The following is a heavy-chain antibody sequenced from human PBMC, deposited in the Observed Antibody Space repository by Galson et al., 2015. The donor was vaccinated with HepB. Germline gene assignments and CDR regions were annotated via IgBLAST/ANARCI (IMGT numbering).Heavy chain of an antibody. V-gene: IGHV4-30-4*07. J-gene: IGHJ4*02. CDR3: ARGPYCSSTSCYAGSFDY. D-gene: IGHD2-2*01. CDR1: GGSISSGGYS. CDR2: IYYSGST. Sequence: TLSLTCAVSGGSISSGGYSWSWIRQPPGKGLEWIGYIYYSGSTYYNPSLKSRVTISVDTSKNQFSLKLSSVTAADTAVYYCARGPYCSSTSCYAGSFDYWGQGTLVTVSS.